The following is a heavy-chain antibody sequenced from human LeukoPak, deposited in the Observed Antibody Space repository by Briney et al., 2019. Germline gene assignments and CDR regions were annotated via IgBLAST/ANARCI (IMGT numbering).Heavy chain of an antibody. V-gene: IGHV3-30*02. D-gene: IGHD6-13*01. J-gene: IGHJ5*02. CDR1: GFTFSNYG. CDR3: AKGGQQLVRFNWFDP. CDR2: IRYDGSNK. Sequence: GGSLRLSCAASGFTFSNYGMHWVRQAPGKGLEWVALIRYDGSNKYYADSVKGRFTISRDNSKNTLFLQMNSLRAEDTAVYYCAKGGQQLVRFNWFDPWGQGTLVTVSS.